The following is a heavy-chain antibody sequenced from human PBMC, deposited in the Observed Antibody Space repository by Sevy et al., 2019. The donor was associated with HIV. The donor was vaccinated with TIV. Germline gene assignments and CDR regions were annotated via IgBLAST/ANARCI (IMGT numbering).Heavy chain of an antibody. V-gene: IGHV3-33*01. J-gene: IGHJ6*02. CDR1: GFTFTSYG. Sequence: GGSLRLSCAASGFTFTSYGMHWVRQAPGKGLEWVAVIWYDGSNKYYADSVKGRFTISRDNSKNTLYLQMNSLRAEDTAVYYCARVKDSSGYLDYRMDVWGQGTTVTVSS. CDR2: IWYDGSNK. CDR3: ARVKDSSGYLDYRMDV. D-gene: IGHD3-22*01.